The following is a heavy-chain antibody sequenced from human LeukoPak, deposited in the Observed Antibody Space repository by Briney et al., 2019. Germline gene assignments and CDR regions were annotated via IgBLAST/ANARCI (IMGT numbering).Heavy chain of an antibody. J-gene: IGHJ5*02. D-gene: IGHD2-2*01. V-gene: IGHV1-8*01. CDR1: GYTFTSYD. CDR2: MNPNSGNT. Sequence: ASVKVSCKASGYTFTSYDINWVRQATGQGLEWMGWMNPNSGNTGYAQKFQGRVTMTRNTSISTAHMELSSLRSEDTAVYYCARVVPAATSYGNWFDPWGQGTLVTVSS. CDR3: ARVVPAATSYGNWFDP.